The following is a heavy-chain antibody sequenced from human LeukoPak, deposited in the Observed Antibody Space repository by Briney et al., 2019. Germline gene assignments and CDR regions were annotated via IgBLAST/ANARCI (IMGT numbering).Heavy chain of an antibody. V-gene: IGHV4-59*01. CDR1: GGSISSYY. J-gene: IGHJ4*02. D-gene: IGHD1-7*01. CDR3: ARGDNWNFYFDH. Sequence: SETLSLTCTVSGGSISSYYWSWIRQPPGKGLEWIGYIYYSGSTNYNPSLKSRVTISVDTSKNQFSLKLSSVTAADTAVYYCARGDNWNFYFDHWGQGTLVTVSS. CDR2: IYYSGST.